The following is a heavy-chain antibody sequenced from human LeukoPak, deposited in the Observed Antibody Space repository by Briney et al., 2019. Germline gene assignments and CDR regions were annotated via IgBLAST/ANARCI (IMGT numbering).Heavy chain of an antibody. D-gene: IGHD6-13*01. V-gene: IGHV3-30*04. CDR3: ARDNGPRGIAAAVGY. Sequence: PGGSLRLSCAASGFTFSSYAMHWVRQAPGKGLEWVAVISYDGSNKYYADSVKGRFTISRDNSKNTLYLQMNSLRAEDTAVYYCARDNGPRGIAAAVGYWGQGTLVTVSS. J-gene: IGHJ4*02. CDR2: ISYDGSNK. CDR1: GFTFSSYA.